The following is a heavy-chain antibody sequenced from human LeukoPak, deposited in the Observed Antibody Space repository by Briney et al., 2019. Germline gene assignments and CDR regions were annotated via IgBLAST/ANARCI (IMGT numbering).Heavy chain of an antibody. D-gene: IGHD3-22*01. V-gene: IGHV1-24*01. J-gene: IGHJ4*02. Sequence: ASVKVSCKVSGYTLTELSMHWVRQAPGKGLEGMGGFDPEDGETIYAQKFQGRVTMTEDTSTDTAYMELSSLRSEDTAVYYCATSSPTYYYDSSGYYLYWGQGTLVTVSS. CDR2: FDPEDGET. CDR1: GYTLTELS. CDR3: ATSSPTYYYDSSGYYLY.